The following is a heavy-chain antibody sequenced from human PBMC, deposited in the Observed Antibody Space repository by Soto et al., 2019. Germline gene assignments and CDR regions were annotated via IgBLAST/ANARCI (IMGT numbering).Heavy chain of an antibody. CDR1: GGTFSSYT. D-gene: IGHD1-7*01. CDR2: IIPILGIA. CDR3: AREAITGTTMGPSRYYHYMDV. J-gene: IGHJ6*03. V-gene: IGHV1-69*08. Sequence: QVQLVQSGAEVKKPGSSVKVSCKASGGTFSSYTISWVRQAPGQGLEWMGRIIPILGIANYAQKFQGRVTITADKSTSTAYMELSSLRSEDTAVYYCAREAITGTTMGPSRYYHYMDVWGKGTTVTVSS.